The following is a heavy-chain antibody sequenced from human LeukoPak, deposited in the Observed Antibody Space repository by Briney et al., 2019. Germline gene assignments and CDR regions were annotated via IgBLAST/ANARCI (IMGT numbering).Heavy chain of an antibody. V-gene: IGHV1-69*13. Sequence: ASVKVSCKASGGTFSSYAISWVRQAPGQGLEWMGGINPIFGTANYAQKFQGRVTITADESTSTAYMELSSLRSEDTAVYYCASPVSGYSSSFDYWGQGTLVTVSS. CDR3: ASPVSGYSSSFDY. J-gene: IGHJ4*02. CDR2: INPIFGTA. D-gene: IGHD6-13*01. CDR1: GGTFSSYA.